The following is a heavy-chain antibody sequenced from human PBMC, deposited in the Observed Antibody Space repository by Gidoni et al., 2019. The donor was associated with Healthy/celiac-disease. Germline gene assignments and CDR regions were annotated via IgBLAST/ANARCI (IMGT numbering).Heavy chain of an antibody. Sequence: QVQLQQWGAGLLKPSETLSLTCAVYGGSFSGYYWSWIRQPPGKGLEWIGEINHSGSTNYNPSLKSRVTISVDTSKNQCSLKLSSVTAADTAVYYCARGRGDRTLPVLDYWGQGTLVTVSS. CDR2: INHSGST. J-gene: IGHJ4*02. D-gene: IGHD2-21*01. CDR1: GGSFSGYY. V-gene: IGHV4-34*01. CDR3: ARGRGDRTLPVLDY.